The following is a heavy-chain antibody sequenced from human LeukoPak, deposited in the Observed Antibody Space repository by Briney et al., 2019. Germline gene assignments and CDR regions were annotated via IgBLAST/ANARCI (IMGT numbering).Heavy chain of an antibody. D-gene: IGHD1-26*01. Sequence: GGSLRLSCAASGFSFSDCFMTWVRQAPGKGLEWVSSISSSSSYIYYADSVKGRFTISRDNAKNSLYLQMNSLRAEDTAVYYCAREGIVGATGFDYWGQGTLVTVSS. CDR2: ISSSSSYI. CDR1: GFSFSDCF. V-gene: IGHV3-21*01. CDR3: AREGIVGATGFDY. J-gene: IGHJ4*02.